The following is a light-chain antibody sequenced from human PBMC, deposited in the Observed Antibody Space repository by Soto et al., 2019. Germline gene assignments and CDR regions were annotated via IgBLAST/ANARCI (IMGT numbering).Light chain of an antibody. Sequence: QSVLTQPPSVSAAPGQRVTISCSGSTSNIGSDYVSWYQQLPGTAPKLLIYENNKRPSGIPDRFSGSKFGTSATLGITGLQTGDEADYYCGAWDSSLSGGVFGGGTKLTVL. CDR3: GAWDSSLSGGV. CDR1: TSNIGSDY. CDR2: ENN. V-gene: IGLV1-51*02. J-gene: IGLJ2*01.